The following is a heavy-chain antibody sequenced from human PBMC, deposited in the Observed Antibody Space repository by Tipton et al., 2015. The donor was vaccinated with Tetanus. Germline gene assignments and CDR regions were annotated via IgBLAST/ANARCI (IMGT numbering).Heavy chain of an antibody. Sequence: TLSLTCTVSGGSISRHYWSWIRQPAGKGLGWIGRIYSDVYTSESTTYNPSLKNRVSMSVDTSKNQFSLKLTSVIAADTAMYYCARRGDNWYFDLWGRGPLVTFSS. CDR3: ARRGDNWYFDL. V-gene: IGHV4-4*07. J-gene: IGHJ2*01. CDR2: IYSDVYTSEST. CDR1: GGSISRHY. D-gene: IGHD2-21*01.